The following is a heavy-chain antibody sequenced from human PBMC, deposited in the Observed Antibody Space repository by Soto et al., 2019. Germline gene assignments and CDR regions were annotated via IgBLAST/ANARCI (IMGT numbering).Heavy chain of an antibody. CDR1: GFTFSNYG. J-gene: IGHJ5*02. Sequence: GGSLRLSCAASGFTFSNYGMHWVRQAPGKGLEWVAITSFAGNNKYYSDPVKGRFTISRDNSKNMVFLQMNSLRPEDTAVYYCVKPKEHFYDSSPGETWGQGTPVTVSS. D-gene: IGHD3-22*01. CDR3: VKPKEHFYDSSPGET. V-gene: IGHV3-30*18. CDR2: TSFAGNNK.